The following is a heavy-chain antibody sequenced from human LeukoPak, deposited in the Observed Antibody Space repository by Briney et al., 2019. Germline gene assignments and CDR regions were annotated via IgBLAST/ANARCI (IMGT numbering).Heavy chain of an antibody. J-gene: IGHJ4*02. CDR3: ARWSDSYRAFDS. CDR2: IYYSGST. CDR1: GGSISRGGHY. V-gene: IGHV4-31*03. Sequence: PSETLSLTCTVSGGSISRGGHYWSWIRQHPGKGLEWIGYIYYSGSTYYNPSLKSRLMISVDTSKNQFSLRLTSVTPADTAVYLCARWSDSYRAFDSWGQGTLVTVSS. D-gene: IGHD4-23*01.